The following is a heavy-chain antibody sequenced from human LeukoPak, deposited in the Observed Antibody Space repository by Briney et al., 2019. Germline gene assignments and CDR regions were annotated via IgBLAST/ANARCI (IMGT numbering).Heavy chain of an antibody. J-gene: IGHJ5*02. CDR3: ARVGRYNWFDP. Sequence: PGGSLRLSCAASGFTFSSYAMYWVRQAPGKGLEWVAVISYDGSNKYYADSVKGRFTISRDNSKNTLYLQMNSLRAEDTAVYYCARVGRYNWFDPWGQGTLVTVSS. V-gene: IGHV3-30*01. CDR2: ISYDGSNK. CDR1: GFTFSSYA.